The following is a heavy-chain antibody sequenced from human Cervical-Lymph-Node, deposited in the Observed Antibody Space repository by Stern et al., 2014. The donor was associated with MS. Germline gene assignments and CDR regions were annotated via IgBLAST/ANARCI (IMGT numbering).Heavy chain of an antibody. CDR2: IYWGGDK. J-gene: IGHJ6*02. V-gene: IGHV2-70*01. CDR3: ARLEGLLWFEGEGLDV. CDR1: GFSLSTSGMS. Sequence: QVTLRESGPALVKPTQTLTLTCTFSGFSLSTSGMSVSWIRQPPGKALEWLTLIYWGGDKYYSTSLENRITISKDTSKNQVVLTMTNMDPADTATYYCARLEGLLWFEGEGLDVWGQGTTVTVSS. D-gene: IGHD3-10*01.